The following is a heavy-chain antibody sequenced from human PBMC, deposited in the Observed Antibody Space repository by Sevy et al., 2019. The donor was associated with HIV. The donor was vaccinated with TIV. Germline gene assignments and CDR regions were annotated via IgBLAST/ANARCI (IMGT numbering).Heavy chain of an antibody. CDR1: GYTFTGYY. D-gene: IGHD6-19*01. J-gene: IGHJ6*02. V-gene: IGHV1-2*02. CDR3: QIDGSSGWPNYYYYGMDV. Sequence: ASVKVSCKASGYTFTGYYMHWVRQAPGQGLEWMEWINPNSGGTNYPQKFQGRVTMTRDTSISTAYMELSRLRSDDTDVHYWQIDGSSGWPNYYYYGMDVWGQGTTVTVSS. CDR2: INPNSGGT.